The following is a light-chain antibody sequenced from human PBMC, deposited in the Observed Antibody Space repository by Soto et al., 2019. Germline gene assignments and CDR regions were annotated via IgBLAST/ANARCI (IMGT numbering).Light chain of an antibody. J-gene: IGKJ4*02. V-gene: IGKV3-15*01. CDR1: QSVGRS. CDR3: QQYSNWPLT. CDR2: GTS. Sequence: ILMGQSAGPLSVSPGESATISCRASQSVGRSLAWYQQKPGQAPRLLIYGTSARATGIPATFSGSGSGTEFTLTIDSLQADDFAVYLCQQYSNWPLTFGGGTKVDIK.